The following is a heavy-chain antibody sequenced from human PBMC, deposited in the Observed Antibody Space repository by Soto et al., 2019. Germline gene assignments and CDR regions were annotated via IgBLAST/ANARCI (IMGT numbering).Heavy chain of an antibody. D-gene: IGHD1-26*01. CDR3: ARDLGPGDIVGAQGFDY. CDR1: GYTFTSYG. J-gene: IGHJ4*02. CDR2: ISAYNGNT. V-gene: IGHV1-18*01. Sequence: ASVKVSCKASGYTFTSYGISWVRQAPGQGLEWMGWISAYNGNTNYAQKLQGRVTMTTDTSTSTAYMELRSLRSDDTAVYYCARDLGPGDIVGAQGFDYWGQGTLVTVSS.